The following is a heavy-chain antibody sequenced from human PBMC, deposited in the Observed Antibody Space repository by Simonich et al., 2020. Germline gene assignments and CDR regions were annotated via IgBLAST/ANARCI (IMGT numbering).Heavy chain of an antibody. Sequence: QVQLVQSGAEVKKPGASVKVSCKASGYTFTGYYMHWVRQAPGQGLEWMGWINTNRGGKNYAQKFQDRVTMTRDTSISTAYMELSRLRSDDTAVYYCARARLYSSSHAFDIWGQGTMVTVSS. V-gene: IGHV1-2*02. J-gene: IGHJ3*02. CDR3: ARARLYSSSHAFDI. CDR2: INTNRGGK. D-gene: IGHD6-6*01. CDR1: GYTFTGYY.